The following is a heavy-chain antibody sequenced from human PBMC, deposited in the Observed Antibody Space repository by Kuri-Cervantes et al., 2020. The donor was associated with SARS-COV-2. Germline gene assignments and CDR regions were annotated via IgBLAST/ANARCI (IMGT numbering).Heavy chain of an antibody. CDR3: ARDSSRITIFGVVTRYGMDV. CDR2: ISGSGGST. V-gene: IGHV3-23*01. J-gene: IGHJ6*02. CDR1: GFTFSSYA. Sequence: GESLKISCAASGFTFSSYAMSWVRQAPGKGLEWVSAISGSGGSTYYADSVKGRFTISRDNAKNSLYLQMNSLRAGDTAVYYCARDSSRITIFGVVTRYGMDVWGQGTTVTVSS. D-gene: IGHD3-3*01.